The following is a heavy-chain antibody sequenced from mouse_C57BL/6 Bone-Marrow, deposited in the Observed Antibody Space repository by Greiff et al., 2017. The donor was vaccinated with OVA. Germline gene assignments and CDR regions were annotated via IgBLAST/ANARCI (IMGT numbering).Heavy chain of an antibody. CDR3: ARQSPHYYGSSYEAWFAY. CDR1: GFSLTSYG. CDR2: IWSGGST. V-gene: IGHV2-2*01. J-gene: IGHJ3*01. Sequence: VKLQESGPGLVQPSQSLSITCTVSGFSLTSYGVHWVRQSPGKGLEWLGVIWSGGSTDYNAAFISRLSIIKDNSKSQVFFKMNSLQADDTAIYYCARQSPHYYGSSYEAWFAYWGQGTLVTVSA. D-gene: IGHD1-1*01.